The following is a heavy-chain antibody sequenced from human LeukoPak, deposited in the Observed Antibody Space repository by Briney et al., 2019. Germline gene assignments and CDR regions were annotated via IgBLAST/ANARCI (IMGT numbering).Heavy chain of an antibody. Sequence: SQTLSLTCTVSGGSISSGSYYWRWIRQPAGKGLEWIGRIYTSGSTNYNPSLKSRVTISVDTPKNQFSLKLSSVTAADTAVYYCARAIYDYVWGSYLDYWGQGTLVTVSS. CDR3: ARAIYDYVWGSYLDY. D-gene: IGHD3-16*02. V-gene: IGHV4-61*02. J-gene: IGHJ4*02. CDR1: GGSISSGSYY. CDR2: IYTSGST.